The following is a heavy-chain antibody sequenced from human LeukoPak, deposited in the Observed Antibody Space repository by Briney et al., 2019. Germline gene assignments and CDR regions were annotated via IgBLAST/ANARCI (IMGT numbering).Heavy chain of an antibody. J-gene: IGHJ4*02. CDR1: GGSISSYY. Sequence: SETLPLTCTVSGGSISSYYWSWIRQPPGKGLEWIGYIYYSGSTNYNPSLKSRVTISVDTSKNQFSLKLSSVTAADTAVYYCARDGDYGDFDYWGQGTLVTASS. V-gene: IGHV4-59*01. CDR3: ARDGDYGDFDY. CDR2: IYYSGST. D-gene: IGHD4-17*01.